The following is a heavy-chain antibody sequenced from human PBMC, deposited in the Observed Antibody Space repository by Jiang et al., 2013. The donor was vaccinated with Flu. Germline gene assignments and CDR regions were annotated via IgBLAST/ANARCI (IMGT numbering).Heavy chain of an antibody. J-gene: IGHJ1*01. Sequence: GAEVKKPGASVKVSCKASGYTFTSSDINWVRQATGQGLEWMGWMNPNSGNTGYAQKFQGRVTMTGSTSVTTAYMELSSLRSEDTAVYYCARGRVAVAGTFQNWGQGTLVTVSS. V-gene: IGHV1-8*01. D-gene: IGHD6-19*01. CDR2: MNPNSGNT. CDR3: ARGRVAVAGTFQN. CDR1: GYTFTSSD.